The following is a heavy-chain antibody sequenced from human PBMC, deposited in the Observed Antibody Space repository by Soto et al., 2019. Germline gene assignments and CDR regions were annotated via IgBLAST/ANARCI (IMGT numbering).Heavy chain of an antibody. CDR2: IIPHFGTT. J-gene: IGHJ6*02. Sequence: SVKVSCKASGDTFKNCVISWVRQAPGQGLEWMGGIIPHFGTTDFAQRFQGRLTITTDESTTTAYMELSRLRSEDTASYYCAAELGFGKLSVVWGQGTTVTVSS. D-gene: IGHD3-10*01. CDR3: AAELGFGKLSVV. V-gene: IGHV1-69*05. CDR1: GDTFKNCV.